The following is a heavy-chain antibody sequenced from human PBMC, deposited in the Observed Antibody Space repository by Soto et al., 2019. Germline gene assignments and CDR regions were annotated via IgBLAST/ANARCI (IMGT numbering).Heavy chain of an antibody. CDR2: INPNSGST. Sequence: GASAKASCKRSGYSKTRYHMHWVRKTHGQGLAWMGIINPNSGSTTYAQKFQGRATMPRDTSTSTVYMELTSLTSGDTAVYYCARAGIAYCSSTTCYLYYYVMDVWGQGTTVTVTS. J-gene: IGHJ6*02. CDR1: GYSKTRYH. CDR3: ARAGIAYCSSTTCYLYYYVMDV. V-gene: IGHV1-46*01. D-gene: IGHD2-2*01.